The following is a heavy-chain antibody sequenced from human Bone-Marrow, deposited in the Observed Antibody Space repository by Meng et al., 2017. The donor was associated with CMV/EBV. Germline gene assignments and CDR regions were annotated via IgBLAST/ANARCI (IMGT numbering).Heavy chain of an antibody. CDR2: IIPILGIA. D-gene: IGHD2-2*01. Sequence: SVKVSCKASGGTFSSYAISWVRQAPGQGLEWMGGIIPILGIANYAQKFQGRVTMTRNTSISTAYMELSSLRSEDTAVYYCARVNIVVVPAALYYYYYGMDVWGQGTTVIDSS. J-gene: IGHJ6*02. V-gene: IGHV1-69*10. CDR3: ARVNIVVVPAALYYYYYGMDV. CDR1: GGTFSSYA.